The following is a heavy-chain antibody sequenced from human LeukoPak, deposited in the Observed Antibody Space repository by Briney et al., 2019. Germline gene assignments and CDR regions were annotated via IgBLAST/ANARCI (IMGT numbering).Heavy chain of an antibody. Sequence: AGGSLRLPCAASGFTFNSYALSWVRQAPGKGLEWVSAISDGGGSTYYADSVKGRFTISRDNSKNTVYLQMNSLRVEDTAVYYCAKDLDGYGGLRGDAFDIWGQGTMVIVSS. D-gene: IGHD5-24*01. V-gene: IGHV3-23*01. CDR2: ISDGGGST. CDR3: AKDLDGYGGLRGDAFDI. J-gene: IGHJ3*02. CDR1: GFTFNSYA.